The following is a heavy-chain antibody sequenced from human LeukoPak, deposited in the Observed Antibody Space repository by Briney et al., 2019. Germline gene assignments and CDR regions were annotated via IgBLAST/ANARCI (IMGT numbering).Heavy chain of an antibody. D-gene: IGHD2-21*02. CDR3: ARARPYCGGDCYSGIGN. J-gene: IGHJ4*02. Sequence: SETLSLTCTVSDGSISSGSYYWGWIRQPPGKGLEWIGTVYFSGTTYYNPSLNSRVTISVDTSKNQFSLKLSSVTAADTAVYYCARARPYCGGDCYSGIGNWGQGILVTVSS. CDR2: VYFSGTT. V-gene: IGHV4-39*07. CDR1: DGSISSGSYY.